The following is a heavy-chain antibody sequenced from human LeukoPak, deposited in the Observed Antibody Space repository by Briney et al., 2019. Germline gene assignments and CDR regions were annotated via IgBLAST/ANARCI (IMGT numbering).Heavy chain of an antibody. V-gene: IGHV4-39*01. J-gene: IGHJ3*02. Sequence: SETLSLTCTVSGGSVSSYGYYWGWIRQPPGKGLEWIGSIYYSGITYYNPSLKSRLTISVDTSTNQSSLRLSSVTAADTSVYYCARVLTYYDNSDAFDIWGQGTMVTVSS. CDR3: ARVLTYYDNSDAFDI. CDR2: IYYSGIT. D-gene: IGHD3-9*01. CDR1: GGSVSSYGYY.